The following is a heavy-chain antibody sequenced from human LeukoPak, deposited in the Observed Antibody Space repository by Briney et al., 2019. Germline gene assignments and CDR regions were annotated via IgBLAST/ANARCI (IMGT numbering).Heavy chain of an antibody. CDR3: ARAVCPTIKFCDSSYFMDV. Sequence: RPGGPLRLSCAASGFSFDDLGMTWVRQVPGKGLEWVAGINWNGASTGYADSVRGRFTISRDNAKNSLYLQMNSLRAEDTALYYCARAVCPTIKFCDSSYFMDVWGKGTTVNVS. CDR1: GFSFDDLG. J-gene: IGHJ6*03. V-gene: IGHV3-20*04. D-gene: IGHD6-6*01. CDR2: INWNGAST.